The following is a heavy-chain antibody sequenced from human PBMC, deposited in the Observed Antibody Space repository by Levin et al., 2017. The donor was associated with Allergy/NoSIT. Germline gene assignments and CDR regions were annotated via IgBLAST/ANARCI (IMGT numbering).Heavy chain of an antibody. V-gene: IGHV4-4*02. CDR2: IYHSGST. CDR1: GGSISSSNW. D-gene: IGHD5-12*01. Sequence: PSETLSLTCAVSGGSISSSNWWSWVRQPPGKGLEWIGEIYHSGSTNYNPSLKSRVTISVDKSKNQFSLKLSSVTAADTAVYYCATRGWLRLEEDYWGQGTLVTVSS. J-gene: IGHJ4*02. CDR3: ATRGWLRLEEDY.